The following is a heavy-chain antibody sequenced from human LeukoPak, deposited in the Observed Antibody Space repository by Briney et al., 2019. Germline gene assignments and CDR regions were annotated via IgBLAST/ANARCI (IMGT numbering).Heavy chain of an antibody. CDR1: GGSFSGYY. V-gene: IGHV4-34*01. J-gene: IGHJ5*02. CDR3: ARHLGYNWNPIWFDP. D-gene: IGHD1-20*01. CDR2: INHSGST. Sequence: SETLSLTCAVYGGSFSGYYWSWIRQPPGKGLEWIGEINHSGSTNYNPSLKSRVTLSVDTSKNQFSLKLSSVTAADTAVYYCARHLGYNWNPIWFDPWGQGTLVTVSS.